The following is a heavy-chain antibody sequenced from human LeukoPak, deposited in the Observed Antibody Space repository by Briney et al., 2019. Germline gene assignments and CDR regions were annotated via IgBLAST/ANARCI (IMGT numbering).Heavy chain of an antibody. CDR2: INPSGGST. CDR1: GYTFTSYG. J-gene: IGHJ5*02. CDR3: ASSYGDYIINWFDP. D-gene: IGHD4-17*01. Sequence: ASVKVSCKASGYTFTSYGISWVRQAPGQGLEWMGIINPSGGSTSYAQKFQGRVTMTRDTSTSTVYMELSSLRSEDTAVYYCASSYGDYIINWFDPWGQGTLVTVSS. V-gene: IGHV1-46*01.